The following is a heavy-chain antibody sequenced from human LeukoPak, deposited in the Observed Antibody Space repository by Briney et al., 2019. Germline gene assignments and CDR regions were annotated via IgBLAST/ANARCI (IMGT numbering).Heavy chain of an antibody. V-gene: IGHV5-51*01. J-gene: IGHJ6*03. CDR2: IYPGDSDT. D-gene: IGHD1-26*01. CDR3: ARLAGATTVYYYCYYMDV. CDR1: GYSFTSYW. Sequence: GESLKISCKGSGYSFTSYWIGWVRQMPGKGLEWMGIIYPGDSDTRYSPSFPGQVTISADKSISTAYLQWSSLKASDTAMYYCARLAGATTVYYYCYYMDVWGKGTTVTVSS.